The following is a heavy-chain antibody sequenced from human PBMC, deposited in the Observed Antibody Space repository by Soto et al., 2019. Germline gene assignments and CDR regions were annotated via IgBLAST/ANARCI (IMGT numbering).Heavy chain of an antibody. V-gene: IGHV4-34*01. CDR1: GGSFSGYY. CDR2: INHSGST. J-gene: IGHJ5*02. CDR3: ARGSVDNWFDP. Sequence: PSETLSLTCAVYGGSFSGYYWSWIRQPPGKGLEWIGEINHSGSTNYNPSLKSRVTISVDTSKNQFSLKLSSVTAADTAVYYCARGSVDNWFDPWGQGTLVTVS.